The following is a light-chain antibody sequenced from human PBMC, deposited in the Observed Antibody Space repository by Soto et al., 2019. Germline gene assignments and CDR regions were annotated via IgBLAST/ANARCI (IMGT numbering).Light chain of an antibody. V-gene: IGKV3-20*01. CDR2: GAS. CDR1: QSVSSSY. Sequence: EIVLTQSPGTLSLSPEERATLSCRAIQSVSSSYLAWYQQKPGQAPRLLIYGASSRATGIPDRFNGSGSGTDFTLTISRLEPEDFAVYYCQQYGSSPGWTFGQGAKV. CDR3: QQYGSSPGWT. J-gene: IGKJ1*01.